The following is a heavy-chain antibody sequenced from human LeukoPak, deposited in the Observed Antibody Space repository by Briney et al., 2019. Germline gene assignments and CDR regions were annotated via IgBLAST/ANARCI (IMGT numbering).Heavy chain of an antibody. CDR2: IYTSGST. J-gene: IGHJ4*02. D-gene: IGHD3-3*01. CDR3: ARVGSDYDFWSGSLLFDY. V-gene: IGHV4-4*07. CDR1: GGSTSSYY. Sequence: SETLSLTCTVSGGSTSSYYWSWIRQPAGKGLEWIGRIYTSGSTNYNPSLKSRVTMSVDTSKNQFSLKLSSVTAADTAVYYCARVGSDYDFWSGSLLFDYWGQGTLVTVSS.